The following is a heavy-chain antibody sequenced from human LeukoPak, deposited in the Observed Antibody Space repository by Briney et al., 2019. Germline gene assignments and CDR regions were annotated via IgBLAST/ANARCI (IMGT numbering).Heavy chain of an antibody. CDR3: AEDRGDTSGHELFDY. V-gene: IGHV3-23*01. J-gene: IGHJ4*02. D-gene: IGHD3-16*01. CDR2: ISSGGTT. Sequence: GGSLRLSCAGSGFTLSSYAMSWVRQAPGKGLEWVSLISSGGTTYYADSVKGRFTISRDDSKNTLSLQMNSLGAEDTAVYYCAEDRGDTSGHELFDYRGQGTLVTVSS. CDR1: GFTLSSYA.